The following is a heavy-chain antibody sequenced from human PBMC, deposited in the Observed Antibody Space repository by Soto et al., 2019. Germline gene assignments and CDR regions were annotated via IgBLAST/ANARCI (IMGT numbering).Heavy chain of an antibody. J-gene: IGHJ5*02. CDR1: GYTFTRSG. CDR2: ISTYNGDT. Sequence: GASVKVSCKASGYTFTRSGISWVRQAPGQGLEWMGWISTYNGDTNYAQTFQGRVTMTTDTSTSTVHMEVRSLRSDDTAVYYCARNIGYCSGGSCSNVRYNWFDPWGQGTLVTVSS. CDR3: ARNIGYCSGGSCSNVRYNWFDP. D-gene: IGHD2-15*01. V-gene: IGHV1-18*01.